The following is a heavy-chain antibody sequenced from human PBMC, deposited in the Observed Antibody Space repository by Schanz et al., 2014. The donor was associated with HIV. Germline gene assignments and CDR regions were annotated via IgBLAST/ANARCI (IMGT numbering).Heavy chain of an antibody. CDR2: ISDSGDGT. Sequence: VQLLESGGGLVQPGGSLRLSCAASGFTFSSYAMTWVRQAPGKGLEWVSTISDSGDGTYYADSMKGRVTISRDNSKNILYLQMNSLRAEDTALYYCSKATSGSRGWYTGSDWGQGTLVTVSS. V-gene: IGHV3-23*01. D-gene: IGHD6-19*01. CDR1: GFTFSSYA. J-gene: IGHJ4*02. CDR3: SKATSGSRGWYTGSD.